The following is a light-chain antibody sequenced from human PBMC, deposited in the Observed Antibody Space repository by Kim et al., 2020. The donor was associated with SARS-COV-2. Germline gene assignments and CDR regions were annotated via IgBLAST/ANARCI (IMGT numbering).Light chain of an antibody. CDR2: YDS. Sequence: SYELTQPPSVSVAPGKTARITCGGNNIGSKSVHWYQQKPGQAPVLVIYYDSDRPSGIPERFSGSNSGNTATLTISRVEAGDEADYYCQVWDSSSDHPGVFGAGTTVTVL. CDR3: QVWDSSSDHPGV. CDR1: NIGSKS. J-gene: IGLJ1*01. V-gene: IGLV3-21*04.